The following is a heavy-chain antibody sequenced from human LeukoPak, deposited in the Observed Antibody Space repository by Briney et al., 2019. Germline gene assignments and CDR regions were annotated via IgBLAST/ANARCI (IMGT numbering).Heavy chain of an antibody. CDR1: GGTFSSYA. V-gene: IGHV1-69*04. CDR2: IIPILGIA. Sequence: SVKVSCKASGGTFSSYAISWVRQAPGQGLEWMGRIIPILGIANYAQKFQGRVTITADKSTSTACMELSSLRAEDTAVYYCARDLGIISGGRNYCSGGSCYSGGDYWGQGTLVTVSS. CDR3: ARDLGIISGGRNYCSGGSCYSGGDY. D-gene: IGHD2-15*01. J-gene: IGHJ4*02.